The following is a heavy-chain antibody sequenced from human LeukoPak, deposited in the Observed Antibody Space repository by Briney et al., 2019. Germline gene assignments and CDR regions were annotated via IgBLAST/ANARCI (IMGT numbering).Heavy chain of an antibody. J-gene: IGHJ4*02. CDR1: GFTFDDYA. CDR2: ISWNSGSI. D-gene: IGHD6-6*01. CDR3: AKGKAARPESGRFDY. Sequence: GGSLRLSCAASGFTFDDYAMHWVRQAPGKGLEWVSGISWNSGSIGYADSVKGRFTISRDNARNSLYLQMNSLRAEDTALYYCAKGKAARPESGRFDYWGQGTLVTVSS. V-gene: IGHV3-9*01.